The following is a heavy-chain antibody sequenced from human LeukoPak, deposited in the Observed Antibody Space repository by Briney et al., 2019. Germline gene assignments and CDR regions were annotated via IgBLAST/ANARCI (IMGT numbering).Heavy chain of an antibody. J-gene: IGHJ4*02. Sequence: PGGSLRLSCGASGFAFSSRGMHWVRQAPGKGLEWLTIIWYDGSEKYYADSVKGRFTVSRDNSKNTVYLQMNSLRAEDTAVYYCGKDLGSSARYLDRVDYWGQGTLVTVSS. CDR3: GKDLGSSARYLDRVDY. D-gene: IGHD2-2*01. CDR2: IWYDGSEK. CDR1: GFAFSSRG. V-gene: IGHV3-33*06.